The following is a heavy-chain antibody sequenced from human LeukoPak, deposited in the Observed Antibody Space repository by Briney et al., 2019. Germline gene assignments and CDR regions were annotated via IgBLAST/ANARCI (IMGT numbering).Heavy chain of an antibody. CDR2: ISSSGSPI. CDR3: ARESREMATLIDY. CDR1: GFIFSSYE. V-gene: IGHV3-48*03. Sequence: GGSLRLSCAASGFIFSSYEMNWVRQAPGKGLEWASYISSSGSPIYYADSVKGRFTISRDNAKNSLYLQMNSLRAEDTAVYYCARESREMATLIDYWGQGTLVTVSS. J-gene: IGHJ4*02. D-gene: IGHD5-24*01.